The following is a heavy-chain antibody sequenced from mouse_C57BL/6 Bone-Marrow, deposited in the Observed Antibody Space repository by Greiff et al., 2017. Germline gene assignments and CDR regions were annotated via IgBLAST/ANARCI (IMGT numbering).Heavy chain of an antibody. CDR3: ATTVVDGYFDY. Sequence: QVQLQQPGAELVKPGASVKLSCKASGYTFPSYWMHWVKQRPGQGLEWIGMIHPNSGSTNYNEKFKSKATLTVDKSSSTAYMQLSSLTSEDSAVYYCATTVVDGYFDYWGQGTTLTVSS. J-gene: IGHJ2*01. CDR1: GYTFPSYW. V-gene: IGHV1-64*01. CDR2: IHPNSGST. D-gene: IGHD1-1*01.